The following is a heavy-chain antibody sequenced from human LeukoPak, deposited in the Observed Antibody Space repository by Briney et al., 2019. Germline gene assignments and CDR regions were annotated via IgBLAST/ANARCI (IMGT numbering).Heavy chain of an antibody. J-gene: IGHJ3*02. CDR2: IFYSGST. CDR3: AKSNGYGLIEI. Sequence: PSETLSLTCTVSSGSISTSNYYWGWVRQPPGTCLEWIGNIFYSGSTYYSPSLMNRVSISLDTSRNPFSLKLNSLTPADPAVYYCAKSNGYGLIEIWGRGTMLTVSS. V-gene: IGHV4-39*07. CDR1: SGSISTSNYY. D-gene: IGHD3-10*01.